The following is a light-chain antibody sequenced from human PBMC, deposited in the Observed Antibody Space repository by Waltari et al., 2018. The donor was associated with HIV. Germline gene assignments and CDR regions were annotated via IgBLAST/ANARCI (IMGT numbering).Light chain of an antibody. Sequence: EILMTQSPATLSVSPGERVTLSCRASQSVSTNLAWYQQTPGQAPRLLTYGASFTATDIPARFSASGSGTEFTLTINSLQSEDFAVYYCQHYSNWPPWTFGQGTRVEFK. CDR2: GAS. CDR1: QSVSTN. J-gene: IGKJ1*01. CDR3: QHYSNWPPWT. V-gene: IGKV3-15*01.